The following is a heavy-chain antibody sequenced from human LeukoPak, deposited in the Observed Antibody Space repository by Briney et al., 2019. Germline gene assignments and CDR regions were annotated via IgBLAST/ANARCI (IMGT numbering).Heavy chain of an antibody. CDR1: GFTFNNYE. J-gene: IGHJ5*02. Sequence: PGGSLRLSCAASGFTFNNYEMNWVRQAPGKGLEGGSYISYSGTSPYYADSVKARFTISRDNANTSLYLQMNRLRAEDTAVYYCARDENRDSSGYYYVSWFDPWGQGTLVTVSS. CDR2: ISYSGTSP. D-gene: IGHD3-22*01. CDR3: ARDENRDSSGYYYVSWFDP. V-gene: IGHV3-48*03.